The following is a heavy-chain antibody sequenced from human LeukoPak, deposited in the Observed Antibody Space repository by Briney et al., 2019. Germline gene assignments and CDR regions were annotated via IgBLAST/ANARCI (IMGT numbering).Heavy chain of an antibody. D-gene: IGHD3-3*01. CDR1: GYTLTELS. CDR2: FDPEDGET. CDR3: AIRSGYLGLDY. J-gene: IGHJ4*02. Sequence: ASVRVSCKVSGYTLTELSMHWMREAPGKGLEWMGGFDPEDGETIYAQKFQGRVTMTEDTSTDTAYMELSSLRSEDTAVYYCAIRSGYLGLDYWGQGTLVTVSS. V-gene: IGHV1-24*01.